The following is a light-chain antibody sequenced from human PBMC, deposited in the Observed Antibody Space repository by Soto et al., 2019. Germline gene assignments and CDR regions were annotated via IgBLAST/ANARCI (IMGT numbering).Light chain of an antibody. CDR3: QQYGSSPLT. J-gene: IGKJ4*01. V-gene: IGKV3-20*01. Sequence: EIELTQSPGTLSLSPSERTILSCSSSQSVSSSNLAWYQQKPGQPPRLLIYGASSRATGVPDRFSGSGSGTDFTLTINRLEPEDFAVYFCQQYGSSPLTFGGGTKVDVK. CDR1: QSVSSSN. CDR2: GAS.